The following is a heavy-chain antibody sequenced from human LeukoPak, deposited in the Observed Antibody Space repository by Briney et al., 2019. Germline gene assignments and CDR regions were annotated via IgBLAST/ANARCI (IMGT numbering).Heavy chain of an antibody. CDR2: ISYDGSNK. Sequence: PGGSLRLSCAASGFTFSSYGMHWVRQAPGKGLEWVAVISYDGSNKYYADSVKGRFTISRDNSKNTLYLQMNSLRAEDTAVYYCARSDYYDSSGYSRDAFDIWGQGTMVTVSS. D-gene: IGHD3-22*01. CDR1: GFTFSSYG. V-gene: IGHV3-30*03. J-gene: IGHJ3*02. CDR3: ARSDYYDSSGYSRDAFDI.